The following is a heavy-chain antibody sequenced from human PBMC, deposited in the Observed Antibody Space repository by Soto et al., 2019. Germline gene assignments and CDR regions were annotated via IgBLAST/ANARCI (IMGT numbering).Heavy chain of an antibody. V-gene: IGHV1-69*12. CDR1: GGTFSSYA. Sequence: QVQLVQSGAEAKKPGSSVKVSCKASGGTFSSYAISWVRQAPGQGLEWMGGIIPIFGTANYAQKFQGRVTITADESTSTAYMELSSLRSEDTAVYYCARGGRVLVPAAIDYYYYGMDVWGQGTTVTVSS. CDR3: ARGGRVLVPAAIDYYYYGMDV. CDR2: IIPIFGTA. D-gene: IGHD2-2*01. J-gene: IGHJ6*02.